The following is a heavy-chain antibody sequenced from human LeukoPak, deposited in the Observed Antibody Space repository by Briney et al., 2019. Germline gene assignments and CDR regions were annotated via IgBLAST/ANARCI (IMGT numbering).Heavy chain of an antibody. CDR3: ARRVLLWFGELLSPWFDP. Sequence: SETLPLTCAVYGGSFSGYYWSWIRQPPGKGLEWIGEINHSGSTNYNPSLKSRVTISVDTSKNQFSLKLSSVTAADTAVYYCARRVLLWFGELLSPWFDPWGQGTLVTVSS. CDR2: INHSGST. J-gene: IGHJ5*02. D-gene: IGHD3-10*01. CDR1: GGSFSGYY. V-gene: IGHV4-34*01.